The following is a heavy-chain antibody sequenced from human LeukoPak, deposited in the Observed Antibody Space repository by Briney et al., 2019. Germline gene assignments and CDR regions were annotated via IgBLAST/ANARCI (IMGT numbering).Heavy chain of an antibody. CDR1: GFTFGDYA. CDR2: IRSKAYGGTT. D-gene: IGHD1-26*01. V-gene: IGHV3-49*04. J-gene: IGHJ1*01. Sequence: PGGSLRLSRTASGFTFGDYAMSWVRQAPGKGLEWVGFIRSKAYGGTTEYAASAKGRFTISRDDSKSIAYLQMNSLKTEDTAVYYCTRVGRVGATPAEYFQHWGQGTLVTVSS. CDR3: TRVGRVGATPAEYFQH.